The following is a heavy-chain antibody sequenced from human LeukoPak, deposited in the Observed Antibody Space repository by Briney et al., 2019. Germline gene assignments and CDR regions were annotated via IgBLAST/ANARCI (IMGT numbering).Heavy chain of an antibody. CDR3: ARDTNFWSGSYFDYGLDV. CDR1: GFTFITYW. Sequence: GGSLRLSCAASGFTFITYWMSWGRQAPGNGLEWVANVKQDGSEKYYVDSVKGRFTISRDNAKNSLYLQMNSLRAEDTAVYYCARDTNFWSGSYFDYGLDVWGQGTTVTVSS. V-gene: IGHV3-7*03. CDR2: VKQDGSEK. D-gene: IGHD3-3*01. J-gene: IGHJ6*02.